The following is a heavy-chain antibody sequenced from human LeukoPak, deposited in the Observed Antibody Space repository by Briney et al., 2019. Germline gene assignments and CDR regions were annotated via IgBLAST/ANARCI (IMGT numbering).Heavy chain of an antibody. J-gene: IGHJ4*02. CDR3: AIWFGELGLDY. D-gene: IGHD3-10*01. Sequence: ASVKVSCKASGYTFNSYGISWVRQAPGQGLEWMGWISGYNGNTKYAQKLQGRVTMTEDTSTDTAYMELSSLRSEDTAVYYCAIWFGELGLDYWGQGTLVTVSS. CDR1: GYTFNSYG. CDR2: ISGYNGNT. V-gene: IGHV1-18*01.